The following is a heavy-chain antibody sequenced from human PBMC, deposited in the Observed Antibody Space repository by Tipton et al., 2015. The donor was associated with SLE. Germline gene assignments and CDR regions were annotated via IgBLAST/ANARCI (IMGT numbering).Heavy chain of an antibody. CDR1: GGSISSSSYY. CDR2: MHYSGST. Sequence: TLSLTCTVSGGSISSSSYYWGWIRQPPGKGLEWIASMHYSGSTYYDPSLKSRLTISLDTSKNQFSLRLTSVPAADTAVYYCVSEVKGSSKYIHFWGRGTLVTVSS. D-gene: IGHD6-6*01. V-gene: IGHV4-39*07. CDR3: VSEVKGSSKYIHF. J-gene: IGHJ4*02.